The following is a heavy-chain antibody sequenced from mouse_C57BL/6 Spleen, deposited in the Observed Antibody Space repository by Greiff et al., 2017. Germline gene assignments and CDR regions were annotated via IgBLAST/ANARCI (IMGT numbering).Heavy chain of an antibody. J-gene: IGHJ1*03. CDR3: ERENGRSYPVWYLDV. CDR1: GFTFSSYG. Sequence: EVKLMESGGDLVKPGGSLKLSCAASGFTFSSYGMSWVRQTPDKRLEWVATISSGGSYTYYPDSVKGRFTISRDNAKNTLYLQMSSLKSEDTAMYYCERENGRSYPVWYLDVWGTGTTVTVSS. D-gene: IGHD1-1*01. V-gene: IGHV5-6*01. CDR2: ISSGGSYT.